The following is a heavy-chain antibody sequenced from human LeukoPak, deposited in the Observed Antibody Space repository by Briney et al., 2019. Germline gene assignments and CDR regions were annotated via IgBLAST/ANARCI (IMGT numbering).Heavy chain of an antibody. Sequence: GASVKVSCKASGGTFSSYAISWVRQAPGQGLEWMGGIIPIFGTANYAQKFQGRVTITTDESTSTAYMELSSLRSEDTAVYYCASGIAAAGKSFDYWGQGTLVTVSS. CDR1: GGTFSSYA. D-gene: IGHD6-13*01. CDR2: IIPIFGTA. CDR3: ASGIAAAGKSFDY. J-gene: IGHJ4*02. V-gene: IGHV1-69*05.